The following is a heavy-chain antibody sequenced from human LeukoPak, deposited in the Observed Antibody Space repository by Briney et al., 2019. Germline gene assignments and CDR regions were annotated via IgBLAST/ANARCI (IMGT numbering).Heavy chain of an antibody. J-gene: IGHJ4*02. D-gene: IGHD5-12*01. V-gene: IGHV3-7*01. CDR2: IKEVGSAK. Sequence: GGSLRLSCAVSGFTLSSYWMGWVRQAPGKGRGWVGNIKEVGSAKYYVDSVKGRFPISRDNAKNSLYLQMNNLSAEDTAVYYCVRDSPGYGAYDFDWGQGTLVTVSS. CDR1: GFTLSSYW. CDR3: VRDSPGYGAYDFD.